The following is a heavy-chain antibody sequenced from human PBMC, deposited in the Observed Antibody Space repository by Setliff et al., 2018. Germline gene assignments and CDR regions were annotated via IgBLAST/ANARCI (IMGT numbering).Heavy chain of an antibody. CDR3: ARVSQLVVLSLYYYYGMDV. V-gene: IGHV4-39*07. D-gene: IGHD6-6*01. CDR1: GGSISSSIYY. Sequence: KPSETLSLTCTVSGGSISSSIYYWGWIRQPPGKGLEWIGSIYYSGSTYYNPSLKSRVTISVDTSKNQFSLKLSSVTAADTAVYYCARVSQLVVLSLYYYYGMDVWGQGTTVTV. CDR2: IYYSGST. J-gene: IGHJ6*02.